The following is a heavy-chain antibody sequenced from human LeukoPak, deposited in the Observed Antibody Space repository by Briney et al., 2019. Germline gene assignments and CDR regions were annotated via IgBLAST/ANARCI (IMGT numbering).Heavy chain of an antibody. CDR1: GGPISSYY. D-gene: IGHD1-26*01. CDR3: ARVRWEPRHVDY. Sequence: SETLSLTCTVSGGPISSYYWSWIRQPPGKGLEWIGYIYYSGSTNYNPSLKSRVTISVDTSKNQFSLKLSSVTAADTAVYYCARVRWEPRHVDYWGQGTLVTVSS. V-gene: IGHV4-59*01. J-gene: IGHJ4*02. CDR2: IYYSGST.